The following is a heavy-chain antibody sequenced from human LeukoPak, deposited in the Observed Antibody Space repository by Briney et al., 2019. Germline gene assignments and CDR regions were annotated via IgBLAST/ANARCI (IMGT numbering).Heavy chain of an antibody. J-gene: IGHJ5*02. Sequence: PSETLSLTCTVSGGSISSSSYYWGWIRQPPGKGLEWIGSIYYSGSTYYNPSLKRRVTISVDTSKNQFSLKLSSVTAADTAVYYCARHVLVPAANNWFDPWGQGTLVTVSS. V-gene: IGHV4-39*01. CDR3: ARHVLVPAANNWFDP. D-gene: IGHD2-2*01. CDR1: GGSISSSSYY. CDR2: IYYSGST.